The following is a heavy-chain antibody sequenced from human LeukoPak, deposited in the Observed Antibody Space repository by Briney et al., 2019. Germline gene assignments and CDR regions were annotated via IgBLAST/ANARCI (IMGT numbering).Heavy chain of an antibody. CDR1: GGSISSSSYY. Sequence: SETLSLTCTVSGGSISSSSYYWGWIRQPPGKGLEWIGSIYYSGSTYYNPSLKSRVTISVDTSKNQFSLKLSSVTAADTAVYYCARRGATMIVVVMEDWYFDLWGRGTLVTVSS. D-gene: IGHD3-22*01. V-gene: IGHV4-39*01. CDR3: ARRGATMIVVVMEDWYFDL. CDR2: IYYSGST. J-gene: IGHJ2*01.